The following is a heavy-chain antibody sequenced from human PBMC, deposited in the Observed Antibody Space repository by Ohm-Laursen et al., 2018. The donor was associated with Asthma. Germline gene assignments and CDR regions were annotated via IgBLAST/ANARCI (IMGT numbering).Heavy chain of an antibody. D-gene: IGHD4-17*01. V-gene: IGHV3-21*04. J-gene: IGHJ6*02. CDR3: VKTYGDFGDYYYSAMDV. Sequence: SLRLSCAASGYTFSRYSIHWVRQIPGKGLEWVASISTASSFIYYADSVRGRFTTSRDNARNSVYLQMNSLRAEDTALYYCVKTYGDFGDYYYSAMDVWGQGTTVTVSS. CDR2: ISTASSFI. CDR1: GYTFSRYS.